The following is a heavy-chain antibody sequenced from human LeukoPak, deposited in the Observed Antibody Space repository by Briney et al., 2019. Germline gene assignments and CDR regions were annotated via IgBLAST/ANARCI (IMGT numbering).Heavy chain of an antibody. Sequence: SETLSLTCTVSGGSISSYFWSWIRQPPGKGLEWIGYIYYSGSTNYNPSLKSRLTISVDTSKSQFSLKLRSVTAADTAVYYCARDLGLGSGWFDPWGQGTLVTVSS. CDR2: IYYSGST. V-gene: IGHV4-59*01. J-gene: IGHJ5*02. CDR3: ARDLGLGSGWFDP. CDR1: GGSISSYF. D-gene: IGHD6-19*01.